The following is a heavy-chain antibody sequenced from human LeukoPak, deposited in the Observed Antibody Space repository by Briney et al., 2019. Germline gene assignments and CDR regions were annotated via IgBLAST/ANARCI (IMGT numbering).Heavy chain of an antibody. CDR1: GGTFTSYG. CDR3: ARDNSLAITMLRGITNNWFDP. V-gene: IGHV1-69*13. D-gene: IGHD3-10*01. CDR2: IIAIFGTA. Sequence: ASVKVSCKASGGTFTSYGFSWVRQAPGQGLEWLEGIIAIFGTANYAQKFQGRVTITADESTNASYMELSSLRSEDTAVYYCARDNSLAITMLRGITNNWFDPWGQGTLVTVSS. J-gene: IGHJ5*02.